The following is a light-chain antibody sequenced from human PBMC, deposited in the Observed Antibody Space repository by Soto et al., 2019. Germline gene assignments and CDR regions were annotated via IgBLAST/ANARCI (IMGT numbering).Light chain of an antibody. CDR1: QTIGNY. J-gene: IGKJ5*01. CDR2: KTS. V-gene: IGKV1-39*01. CDR3: QQSSRAPIT. Sequence: DIQLTQSPSYLSVSVGDRVTSTCRASQTIGNYVNWYQQKQGKAPKVLIYKTSTLQSGAPSRFRGSGSGTDFTLTIDSLQPEDVATYYCQQSSRAPITFGQGTRLDIK.